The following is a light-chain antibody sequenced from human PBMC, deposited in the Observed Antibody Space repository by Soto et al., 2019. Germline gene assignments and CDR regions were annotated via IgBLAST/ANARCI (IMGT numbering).Light chain of an antibody. CDR2: GAS. V-gene: IGKV3-20*01. Sequence: EIVLTQSPGTLSLSPGERATLSCRASQSVSSSYLAWYQQKPGQAPRLLIYGASSRATGIPDRFSGSGSGTDVTRTISRLEPEEFAVYYCQQYGSSPTFGQGTKVEIK. CDR1: QSVSSSY. J-gene: IGKJ1*01. CDR3: QQYGSSPT.